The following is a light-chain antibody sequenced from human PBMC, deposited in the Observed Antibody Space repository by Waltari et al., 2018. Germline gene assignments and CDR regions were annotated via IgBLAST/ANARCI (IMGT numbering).Light chain of an antibody. CDR3: QQLNSYQWT. V-gene: IGKV1-9*01. J-gene: IGKJ1*01. Sequence: IQLTQSPSSLSASVGDRVTITCRVSQGINNYLAWYQQKPGKAPKLRIYAASTLQSGVPSRFSGSGSGREFTLTISSLQPEDFATDYCQQLNSYQWTFGQGTKVEIK. CDR2: AAS. CDR1: QGINNY.